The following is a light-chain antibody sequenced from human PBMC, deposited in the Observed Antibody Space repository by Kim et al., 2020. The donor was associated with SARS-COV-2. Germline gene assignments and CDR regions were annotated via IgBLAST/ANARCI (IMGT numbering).Light chain of an antibody. CDR1: QGINRD. Sequence: SASVGDGVPVSFRASQGINRDLAWYQQTPRNAPHLLYFGASPLPSGVPSLFSGGGSGADFPLTISVLQPEDVATYYCQKYNTAPWTFGQGTKLEI. V-gene: IGKV1-27*01. CDR2: GAS. CDR3: QKYNTAPWT. J-gene: IGKJ1*01.